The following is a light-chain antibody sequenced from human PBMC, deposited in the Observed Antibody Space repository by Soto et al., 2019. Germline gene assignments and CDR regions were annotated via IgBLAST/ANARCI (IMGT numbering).Light chain of an antibody. J-gene: IGLJ2*01. CDR1: SSDVGGYNY. Sequence: QSALTQPPSASGSPGQSVTISCTGTSSDVGGYNYVSWYQQHPGKVPKLMIYEVNKRPSGVPDRFSGSKSGNTASLTISGLQTEDEADYYCSSYTDTGHVVFGRGTKLTVL. CDR3: SSYTDTGHVV. V-gene: IGLV2-8*01. CDR2: EVN.